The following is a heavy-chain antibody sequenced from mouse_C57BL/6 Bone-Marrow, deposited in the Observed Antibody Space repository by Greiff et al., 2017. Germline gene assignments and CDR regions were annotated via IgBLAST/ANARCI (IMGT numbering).Heavy chain of an antibody. CDR1: GYAFSSSW. J-gene: IGHJ4*01. CDR2: IYPGDGDT. V-gene: IGHV1-82*01. CDR3: AHSYYAMDY. Sequence: VQLQQSGPELVKPGASVTISCKASGYAFSSSWMNWVKQRPGKGLEWIGRIYPGDGDTNYNGKFKGKATLTADKSSSTAYMQLSSLTSEDSAVYFCAHSYYAMDYWGQGTSVTVSS. D-gene: IGHD1-1*02.